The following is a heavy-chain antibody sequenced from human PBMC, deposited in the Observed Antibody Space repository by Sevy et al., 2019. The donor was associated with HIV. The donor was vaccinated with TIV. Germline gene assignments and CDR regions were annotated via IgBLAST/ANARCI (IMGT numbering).Heavy chain of an antibody. V-gene: IGHV4-31*03. CDR1: DGSISSGGYY. CDR2: IYYSGST. J-gene: IGHJ4*02. Sequence: SETLSLTCTVSDGSISSGGYYWSWIRQHPGKGLEWIGYIYYSGSTYYNPSLKSRVTISVDTSKNQFSLKLSSVTAADTAVYYCARESSGYFLDYWGQGTLVTVSS. D-gene: IGHD3-22*01. CDR3: ARESSGYFLDY.